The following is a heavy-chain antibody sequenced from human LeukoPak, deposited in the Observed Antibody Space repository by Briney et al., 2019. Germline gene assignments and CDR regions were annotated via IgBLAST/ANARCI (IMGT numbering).Heavy chain of an antibody. CDR1: GFTFSRFW. Sequence: PGGSLRLSCAASGFTFSRFWMHWVRQAPGKGLVWVSRINSDGSSTTYADSVKGRFTISRDNAKNTLYLQMNSVRVEDTAVYYCVRWDFYIDYWGQGTLVTVSP. CDR2: INSDGSST. V-gene: IGHV3-74*01. J-gene: IGHJ4*02. CDR3: VRWDFYIDY. D-gene: IGHD1-26*01.